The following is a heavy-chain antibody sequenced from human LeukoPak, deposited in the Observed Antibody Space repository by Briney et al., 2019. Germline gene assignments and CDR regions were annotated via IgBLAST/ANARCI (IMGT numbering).Heavy chain of an antibody. CDR3: AKGPDYGDYVWYNDY. V-gene: IGHV3-23*01. Sequence: PGGSLRLSCAASGFTFSSYAMSWVRQAPGKGLEWVSAISGSGGSTYYADSVKGRFTISRDNSKNTLYLQMNSLRAEDTAVYYCAKGPDYGDYVWYNDYWGQGTRVTVSS. J-gene: IGHJ4*02. CDR2: ISGSGGST. CDR1: GFTFSSYA. D-gene: IGHD4-17*01.